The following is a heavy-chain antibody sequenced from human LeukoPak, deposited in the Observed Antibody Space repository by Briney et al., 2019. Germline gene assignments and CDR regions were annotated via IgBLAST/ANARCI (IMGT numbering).Heavy chain of an antibody. CDR3: ARTTYYYDSSGYYSGDYFDY. CDR2: IFYSGST. J-gene: IGHJ4*02. V-gene: IGHV4-39*01. Sequence: SETLSLTCTVSGGSISTSSYYWGWVRQPPGKGLEWIGNIFYSGSTYYNPSLKSRVTISVDTSKNQFSLKLSSVTAADTAVYYCARTTYYYDSSGYYSGDYFDYWGQGTLVTVSS. D-gene: IGHD3-22*01. CDR1: GGSISTSSYY.